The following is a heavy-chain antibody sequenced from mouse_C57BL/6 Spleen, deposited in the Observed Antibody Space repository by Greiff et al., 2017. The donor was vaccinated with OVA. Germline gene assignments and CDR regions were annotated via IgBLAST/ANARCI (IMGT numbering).Heavy chain of an antibody. D-gene: IGHD4-1*02. CDR1: GYAFSSSW. CDR2: IYPGDGDT. V-gene: IGHV1-82*01. CDR3: ARAQLGREY. Sequence: VQLQQSGPELVKPGASVKISCKASGYAFSSSWMNWVKQRPGKGLEWIGRIYPGDGDTNYNGKFKGKATLTADKSSSTAYMQLSSLTSEDSAVYFCARAQLGREYWGQGTTLTVSS. J-gene: IGHJ2*01.